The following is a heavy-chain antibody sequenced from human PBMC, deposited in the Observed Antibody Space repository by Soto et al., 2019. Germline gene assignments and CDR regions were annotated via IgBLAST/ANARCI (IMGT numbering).Heavy chain of an antibody. V-gene: IGHV1-18*01. CDR1: GYTFTSYG. D-gene: IGHD3-16*01. J-gene: IGHJ5*02. CDR2: ISAYNGNT. CDR3: AREGYDDVWGSYTNNWFDP. Sequence: ASLQVSCKASGYTFTSYGISWVRQAPGQGLEWMGWISAYNGNTNYAQKLQGRVTMTTDTSTSTAYMELRSLRSDDTAVYYCAREGYDDVWGSYTNNWFDPWGQGTLVTVSS.